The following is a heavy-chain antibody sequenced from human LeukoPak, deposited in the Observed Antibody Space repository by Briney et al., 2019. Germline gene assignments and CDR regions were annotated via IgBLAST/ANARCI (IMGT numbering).Heavy chain of an antibody. V-gene: IGHV4-59*11. Sequence: SETLSLTCTVSGGSISSHYWSWIRQPPGKGLEWIGNIYYSGSTNYNPSLKSRVTTSVDTSKNQFSLKLSSVTAADTAVYYCARAETGTTLGVDYWGQGTLVTVSS. CDR2: IYYSGST. CDR3: ARAETGTTLGVDY. CDR1: GGSISSHY. J-gene: IGHJ4*02. D-gene: IGHD1-7*01.